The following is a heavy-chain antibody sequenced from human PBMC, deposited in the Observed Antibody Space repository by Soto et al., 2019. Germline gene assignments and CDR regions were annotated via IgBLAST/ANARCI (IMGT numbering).Heavy chain of an antibody. Sequence: HPGGSLRLSCAASGFTFSSYGMHWVRQAPGKGLEWVAVISYDGSNKYYADSVKGRFTISRDNSKNTLYLQMNSLRAEDTAVYYCAKDWRDAFDIWGQGTMVTVSS. CDR2: ISYDGSNK. CDR3: AKDWRDAFDI. J-gene: IGHJ3*02. V-gene: IGHV3-30*18. CDR1: GFTFSSYG.